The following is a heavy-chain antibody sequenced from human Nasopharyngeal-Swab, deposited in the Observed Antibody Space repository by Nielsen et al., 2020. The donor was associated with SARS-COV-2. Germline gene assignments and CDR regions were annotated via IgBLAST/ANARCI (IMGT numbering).Heavy chain of an antibody. CDR2: TYYRSKWYN. V-gene: IGHV6-1*01. Sequence: SQTLSLTCAISGDSVSSNSAAWNWIRQSPSRGLEWLGRTYYRSKWYNDYAVPVKSRITINPDTSKNQFSLQLNSVTPEDTAVYYCARGVGSTSYYYYGMDVWGQGTTVTVSS. D-gene: IGHD2-2*01. CDR3: ARGVGSTSYYYYGMDV. J-gene: IGHJ6*02. CDR1: GDSVSSNSAA.